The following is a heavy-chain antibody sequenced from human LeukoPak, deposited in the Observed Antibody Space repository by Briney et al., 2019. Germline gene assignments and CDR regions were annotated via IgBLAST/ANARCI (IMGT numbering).Heavy chain of an antibody. J-gene: IGHJ6*03. CDR3: AKDYERFYYYMDV. D-gene: IGHD3-3*01. CDR1: GFTFSSYA. CDR2: ISYTGGST. Sequence: GGSLRLSCAASGFTFSSYAMSWVRQAPGKGLEWVSTISYTGGSTYFADSVKGRFTISRDNSKNTLYLQMNSLRAEDTAVYYCAKDYERFYYYMDVWGKGTTVTVSS. V-gene: IGHV3-23*01.